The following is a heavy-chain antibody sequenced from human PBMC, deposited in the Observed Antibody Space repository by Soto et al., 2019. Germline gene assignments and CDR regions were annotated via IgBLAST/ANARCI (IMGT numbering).Heavy chain of an antibody. CDR2: IYWDDDK. J-gene: IGHJ4*02. Sequence: QITLKESGPTLVKPTQTLTLTCTFSGFSLSTSGVGVGWIRQPPGKALEWLALIYWDDDKRYSPSLKSRLTTTKDTSKNQVVLTMTNMDPVDTATYYCVHKGGGDRILDYWGQGTLVTVSS. D-gene: IGHD3-16*01. CDR3: VHKGGGDRILDY. V-gene: IGHV2-5*02. CDR1: GFSLSTSGVG.